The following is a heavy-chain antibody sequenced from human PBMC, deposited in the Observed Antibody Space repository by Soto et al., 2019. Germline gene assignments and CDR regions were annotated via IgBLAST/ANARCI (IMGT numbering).Heavy chain of an antibody. V-gene: IGHV1-58*01. Sequence: ASVKVSCKASGFTFTSSAVQWVRQARGQRLEWIGWIVVGSGNTNYAQKFQERVTITRDMSTSTAYMELSSLRSEDTAVYYCAADPSLLGYCSSTSCYYYGMDVWGQGTTVTVSS. D-gene: IGHD2-2*01. CDR3: AADPSLLGYCSSTSCYYYGMDV. CDR1: GFTFTSSA. J-gene: IGHJ6*02. CDR2: IVVGSGNT.